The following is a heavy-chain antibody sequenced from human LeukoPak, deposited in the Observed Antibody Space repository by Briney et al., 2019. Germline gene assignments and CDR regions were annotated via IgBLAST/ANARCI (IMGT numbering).Heavy chain of an antibody. J-gene: IGHJ4*02. CDR1: GFTFSDYA. CDR3: AREEERFASWGYFKY. D-gene: IGHD3-10*01. Sequence: GGSLRLSCTASGFTFSDYAMNWIRQAPGKGLEWVSTISHSAHGIFYTDSVKGRFTISRDNYNNTVYLQMNSLRAEDTALYYCAREEERFASWGYFKYWGQGALVTVSS. V-gene: IGHV3-23*01. CDR2: ISHSAHGI.